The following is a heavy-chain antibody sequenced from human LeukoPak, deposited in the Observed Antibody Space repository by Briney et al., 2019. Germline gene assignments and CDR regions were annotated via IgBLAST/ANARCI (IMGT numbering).Heavy chain of an antibody. J-gene: IGHJ4*02. CDR3: ARGFWSGSFFDF. D-gene: IGHD3-3*01. CDR2: IYASGGT. V-gene: IGHV4-61*02. Sequence: SETLSLTCTVSGGSISSGSYYWTWIRQPAGKGLEWIGRIYASGGTRYNPSLNSRLTISLDTSKNQFFLNLTSVTAADTAMYYCARGFWSGSFFDFWGQGSLVTVSS. CDR1: GGSISSGSYY.